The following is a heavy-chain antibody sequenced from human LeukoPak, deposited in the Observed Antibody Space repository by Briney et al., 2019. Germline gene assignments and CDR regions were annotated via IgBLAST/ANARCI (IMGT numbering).Heavy chain of an antibody. Sequence: PSETLSLTCTVSGGSISSYYWSWIRQPPGKGLEWIGCIHYSGGITYYNPSLKSRVTISVDTSKNQFSLSLSSVTAADTAVYYCTTPVRDSSSWITNWGQGTLVTVSS. CDR3: TTPVRDSSSWITN. J-gene: IGHJ4*02. D-gene: IGHD6-13*01. V-gene: IGHV4-59*08. CDR1: GGSISSYY. CDR2: IHYSGGIT.